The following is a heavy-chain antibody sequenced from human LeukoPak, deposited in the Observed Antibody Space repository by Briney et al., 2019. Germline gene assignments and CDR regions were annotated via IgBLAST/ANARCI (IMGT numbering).Heavy chain of an antibody. Sequence: GASVKVSCKASGYIFTGYYMHWVRQAPGQGLEWMGWINPNSGDTNYAQKFQGRVTMTRDTSISTAYMEPSSLRSDDTAVYYCARARGSYSFDYWGQGTLVTVS. CDR2: INPNSGDT. CDR3: ARARGSYSFDY. V-gene: IGHV1-2*02. J-gene: IGHJ4*02. D-gene: IGHD1-26*01. CDR1: GYIFTGYY.